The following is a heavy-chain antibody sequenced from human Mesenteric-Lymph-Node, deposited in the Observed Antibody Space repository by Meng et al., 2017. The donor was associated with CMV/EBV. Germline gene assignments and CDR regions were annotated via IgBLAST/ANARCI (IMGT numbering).Heavy chain of an antibody. D-gene: IGHD1-26*01. CDR1: GFTFSSYE. CDR2: ISGSGSTI. CDR3: ARESGSYTGL. J-gene: IGHJ4*02. V-gene: IGHV3-48*03. Sequence: GESLKISCAASGFTFSSYEMNWVRQAPGKGLEWVSYISGSGSTIYYADSVKGRFAISRDNAKNSLYLQMNSLRAEDTAVYYCARESGSYTGLWGQGTLVTVSS.